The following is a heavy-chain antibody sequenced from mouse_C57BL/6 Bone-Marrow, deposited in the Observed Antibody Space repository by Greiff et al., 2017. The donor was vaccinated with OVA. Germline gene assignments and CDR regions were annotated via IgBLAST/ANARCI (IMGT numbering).Heavy chain of an antibody. CDR2: IHPNSGST. CDR1: GYTFTSYW. J-gene: IGHJ2*01. V-gene: IGHV1-64*01. D-gene: IGHD2-3*01. CDR3: ARDGYYSDY. Sequence: QVQLQQPGAELVKPGASVKLSCKASGYTFTSYWMHWVKQRPGQGLEWIGMIHPNSGSTNYNEKFKGKATLTVDKSSSTAYMELRSLTSEDSAVYYCARDGYYSDYWGQGTTLTVSS.